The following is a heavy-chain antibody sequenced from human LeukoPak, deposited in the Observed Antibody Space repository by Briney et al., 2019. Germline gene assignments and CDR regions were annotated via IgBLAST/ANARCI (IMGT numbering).Heavy chain of an antibody. CDR3: ARHDSFIPN. Sequence: GGSLRLSCVTSELNFSKIGMTWLRQAPGKGLEWVSGISDTGRRTYYTDSVKGRFTISRDESKKTVYLQMNSLRAEDTAIYFCARHDSFIPNWGLGTLVTVSS. J-gene: IGHJ4*02. D-gene: IGHD3-16*02. CDR1: ELNFSKIG. V-gene: IGHV3-23*01. CDR2: ISDTGRRT.